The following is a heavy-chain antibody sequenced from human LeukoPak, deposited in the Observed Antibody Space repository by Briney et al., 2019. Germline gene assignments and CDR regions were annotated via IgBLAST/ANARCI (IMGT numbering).Heavy chain of an antibody. CDR1: GFTFGEYA. J-gene: IGHJ3*02. V-gene: IGHV3-49*04. D-gene: IGHD5-24*01. Sequence: GGSLRLSCTASGFTFGEYAMSWVRQAPGKGLEWVGFIRSKAYGGTTEYAASVKGRFTISRDDSKSIAYLQMNSLKTEDTAVYYCTREGMSKLMATMDAFDIWGQGTMVTVSS. CDR2: IRSKAYGGTT. CDR3: TREGMSKLMATMDAFDI.